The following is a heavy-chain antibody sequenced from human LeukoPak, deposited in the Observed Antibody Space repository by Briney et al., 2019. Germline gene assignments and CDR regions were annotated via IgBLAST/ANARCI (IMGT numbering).Heavy chain of an antibody. D-gene: IGHD5-24*01. J-gene: IGHJ4*02. CDR2: IYYSGST. V-gene: IGHV4-59*11. CDR3: ARGDGRDGYKTVYYFDY. CDR1: GGSISSHY. Sequence: SETLSLTCTVSGGSISSHYWSWIRQPPGKGLEWIGYIYYSGSTNYNPSLKSRVTISVDTSKNQFSLKLSSVTAADTAVYYCARGDGRDGYKTVYYFDYWGQGTLVTVSS.